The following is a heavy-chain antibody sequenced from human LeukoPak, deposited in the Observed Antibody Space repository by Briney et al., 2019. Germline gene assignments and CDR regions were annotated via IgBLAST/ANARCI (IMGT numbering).Heavy chain of an antibody. D-gene: IGHD1-1*01. CDR2: LSYDGSSQ. V-gene: IGHV3-30*01. CDR1: GFTFSSYA. CDR3: ARDRKLDLGVNWFDP. J-gene: IGHJ5*02. Sequence: PGGSLRFSCAASGFTFSSYAKHWVRQTPGKGLEWLAILSYDGSSQYYADSVRGRFTISRDNSKNTLYLHMNSLRSDDTAVYYCARDRKLDLGVNWFDPWGQGTLVTVSS.